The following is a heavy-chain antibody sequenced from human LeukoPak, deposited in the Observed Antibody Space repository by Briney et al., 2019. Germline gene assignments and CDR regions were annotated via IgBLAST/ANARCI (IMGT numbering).Heavy chain of an antibody. Sequence: GGSLRLSCAASGFTFSSYWMSWVRQAPGKGLEWVANIKQDGSEKYYVDSVKGRFTISRDNAKNSLYLQMDSLRAEDTAVYYCARDREEGLFDPWGQGTLVTVSS. CDR3: ARDREEGLFDP. CDR1: GFTFSSYW. D-gene: IGHD1-26*01. J-gene: IGHJ5*02. V-gene: IGHV3-7*01. CDR2: IKQDGSEK.